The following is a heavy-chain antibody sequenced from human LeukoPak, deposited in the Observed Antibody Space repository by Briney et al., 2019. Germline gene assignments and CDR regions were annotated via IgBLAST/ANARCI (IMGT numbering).Heavy chain of an antibody. D-gene: IGHD3-16*01. CDR1: GFTFSDFW. Sequence: PGGSLRLSCAASGFTFSDFWMSWVRQAPGKGLEWVVNIKQDGSEKYYLDSVKGRFTISRDNAKNSLYLQVNSLRAEDTAVYYCARDKIGGPTLLDYWGQGTLVTVSS. V-gene: IGHV3-7*01. J-gene: IGHJ4*02. CDR2: IKQDGSEK. CDR3: ARDKIGGPTLLDY.